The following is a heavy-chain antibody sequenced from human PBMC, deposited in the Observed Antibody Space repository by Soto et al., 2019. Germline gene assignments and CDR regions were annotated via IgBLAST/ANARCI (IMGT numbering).Heavy chain of an antibody. J-gene: IGHJ4*02. CDR3: ARVTGATMVVDY. Sequence: PSETLSLTCTVSGGSISSGDYYWSWIRQPPGKGLEWIGYIYYSGSTYYNPSLKSRVTISVDTSKNQFSLKLSSVTAADTAVYYCARVTGATMVVDYWGQGTLVTVSS. CDR1: GGSISSGDYY. CDR2: IYYSGST. D-gene: IGHD1-26*01. V-gene: IGHV4-30-4*01.